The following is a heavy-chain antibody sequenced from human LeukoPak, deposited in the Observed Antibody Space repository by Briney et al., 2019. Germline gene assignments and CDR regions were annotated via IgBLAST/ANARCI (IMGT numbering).Heavy chain of an antibody. V-gene: IGHV1-69*06. CDR2: IIPIFGTA. CDR3: AREDCSSTSCNLNWFDP. J-gene: IGHJ5*02. Sequence: VASVKVSCKASGGTFSSYAISWVRQAPGQGLEWMGGIIPIFGTANYAQKFQGRVTITADKSTSTAYMELSSLRSEDTAVYYCAREDCSSTSCNLNWFDPWGQGTLVTVSS. D-gene: IGHD2-2*01. CDR1: GGTFSSYA.